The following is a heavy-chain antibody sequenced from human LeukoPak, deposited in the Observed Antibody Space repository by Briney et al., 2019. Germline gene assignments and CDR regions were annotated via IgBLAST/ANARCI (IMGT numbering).Heavy chain of an antibody. CDR2: IYPTGST. CDR3: ATTDASSYFDY. CDR1: GYSISSGYY. V-gene: IGHV4-38-2*02. J-gene: IGHJ4*02. Sequence: SETLSLTCTVSGYSISSGYYWGWIRQPPGKGLEWIGNIYPTGSTYYNPSLKSRVTMSVDTSKNQFSLKVSSVTAADTAVYYCATTDASSYFDYWGQGTLVTVSS.